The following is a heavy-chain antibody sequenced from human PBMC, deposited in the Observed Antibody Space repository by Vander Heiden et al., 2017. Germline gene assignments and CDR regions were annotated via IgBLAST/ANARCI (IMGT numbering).Heavy chain of an antibody. Sequence: QVQLVQSGAEVKKPGASVKVSCKVSGYTLKDLSMHWVRQAPGKGLEWMGGIETEDGKTFYGQKFQGRVTMTEDISTDTGYMEVSSLTSEDTAVYFCTTGDTSGYFEYWGQGTLVTVSS. D-gene: IGHD6-19*01. V-gene: IGHV1-24*01. J-gene: IGHJ4*02. CDR1: GYTLKDLS. CDR2: IETEDGKT. CDR3: TTGDTSGYFEY.